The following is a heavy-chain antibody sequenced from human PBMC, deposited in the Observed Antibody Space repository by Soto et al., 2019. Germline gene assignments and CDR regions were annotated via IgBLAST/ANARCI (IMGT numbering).Heavy chain of an antibody. CDR3: ARDHQELTDY. CDR1: GYTFTNYY. CDR2: INTSGGSA. Sequence: ASVKVSCKASGYTFTNYYMHWVRQAPGQGLEWMGIINTSGGSASYSQKFQGRVTMTRDTSTSTVYMELSSLRSEDTAVYYCARDHQELTDYWGQGTLVTVSS. V-gene: IGHV1-46*01. J-gene: IGHJ4*02.